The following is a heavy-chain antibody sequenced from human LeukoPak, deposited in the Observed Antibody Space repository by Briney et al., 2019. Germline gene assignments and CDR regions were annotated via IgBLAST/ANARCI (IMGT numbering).Heavy chain of an antibody. J-gene: IGHJ2*01. CDR2: INQRRNT. V-gene: IGHV4-34*01. CDR1: GFTFSSYS. CDR3: ARHGWHAWYFDL. D-gene: IGHD6-19*01. Sequence: PGGSLRLSCAASGFTFSSYSMNWVRQPPGKGLEWIGEINQRRNTNYNPSLKSRVTISIDTSKNQFSLKLSSVTAADTAVYYCARHGWHAWYFDLWGRGTLVTVSS.